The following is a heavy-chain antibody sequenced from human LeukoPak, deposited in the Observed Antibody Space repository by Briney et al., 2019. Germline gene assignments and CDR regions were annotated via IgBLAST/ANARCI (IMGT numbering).Heavy chain of an antibody. CDR3: ARERRDYDYVWVSHRLSVYFDY. Sequence: GGSLRLSCAACGFTFSSYARSWVRQPPGKGLEWVSAINGSGGSTYYPDSVKGRFTISRDNSKSALYLQMNGLRAEDTAVYYCARERRDYDYVWVSHRLSVYFDYWGQGTLVTVSS. J-gene: IGHJ4*02. V-gene: IGHV3-23*01. CDR2: INGSGGST. CDR1: GFTFSSYA. D-gene: IGHD3-16*02.